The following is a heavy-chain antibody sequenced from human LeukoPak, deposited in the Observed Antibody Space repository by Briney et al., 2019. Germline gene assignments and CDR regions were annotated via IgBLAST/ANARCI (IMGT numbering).Heavy chain of an antibody. J-gene: IGHJ5*02. CDR3: ARRRFGPGWFDP. Sequence: PSETLSLTCTVSGGSISSYYWSWIRQPPGKGLEWIGYIYYSGSTNYNPSLKSRVTISVDTSKNQFSLKLSSVTAADTAVYYCARRRFGPGWFDPWGQGNMVTVSS. CDR2: IYYSGST. CDR1: GGSISSYY. V-gene: IGHV4-59*08. D-gene: IGHD3-10*01.